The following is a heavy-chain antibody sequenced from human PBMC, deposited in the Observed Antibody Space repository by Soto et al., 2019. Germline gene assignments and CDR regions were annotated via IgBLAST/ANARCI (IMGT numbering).Heavy chain of an antibody. Sequence: QVQLVQSGAEVKKPGASVKVSCKASGYTFTSYGISWVRQAPGQGLEWMGWISAYNGNTNYAQKHQSRVTPTTDTSTRTAYRELRSRRSDDTAMYYCARRSGGSYRGSFDYWGQATLVTVS. V-gene: IGHV1-18*01. D-gene: IGHD1-26*01. CDR1: GYTFTSYG. J-gene: IGHJ4*02. CDR3: ARRSGGSYRGSFDY. CDR2: ISAYNGNT.